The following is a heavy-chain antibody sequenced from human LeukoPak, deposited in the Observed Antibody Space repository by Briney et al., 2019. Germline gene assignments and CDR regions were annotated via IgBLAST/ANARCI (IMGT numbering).Heavy chain of an antibody. Sequence: SVKVSCKAFGGTFSSYAISWVRQAPGQGLEWMGGIIPIFGTANYAQKFQGRVTLTADESTSTAYMELSSLRSEDTAVYYCARTSPDGDYVWYFDLWGRGTLVTVSS. J-gene: IGHJ2*01. CDR3: ARTSPDGDYVWYFDL. CDR2: IIPIFGTA. CDR1: GGTFSSYA. V-gene: IGHV1-69*13. D-gene: IGHD4-17*01.